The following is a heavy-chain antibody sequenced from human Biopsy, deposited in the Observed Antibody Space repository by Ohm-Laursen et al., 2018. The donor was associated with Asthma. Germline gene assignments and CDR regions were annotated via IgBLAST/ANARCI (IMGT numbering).Heavy chain of an antibody. Sequence: SLRLSCAASGFTFSSFGMHWVRQAPGKGLEWVACISYDGSNKYYADSVKGRSTISRDNSKNTLYLQMNSLRAEDTAVYYCARGNHHLDYGGNSGAFDIWGQGTMVTVSS. CDR2: ISYDGSNK. V-gene: IGHV3-30*03. J-gene: IGHJ3*02. D-gene: IGHD4-23*01. CDR3: ARGNHHLDYGGNSGAFDI. CDR1: GFTFSSFG.